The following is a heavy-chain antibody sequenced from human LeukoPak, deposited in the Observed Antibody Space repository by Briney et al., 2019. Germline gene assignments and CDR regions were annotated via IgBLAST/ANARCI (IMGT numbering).Heavy chain of an antibody. CDR1: GFTFSSYG. CDR2: IRYDGTNT. J-gene: IGHJ4*02. Sequence: QPGGSLRLSCAASGFTFSSYGMHWVRQAPGKGLEWVAFIRYDGTNTYYADSVKGRFTISRDNSKNTLYLQMNSLRAEDTAMYYCARNVYYDLGTYHSGFDYWGLGTLVTVSS. D-gene: IGHD3-10*01. V-gene: IGHV3-30*02. CDR3: ARNVYYDLGTYHSGFDY.